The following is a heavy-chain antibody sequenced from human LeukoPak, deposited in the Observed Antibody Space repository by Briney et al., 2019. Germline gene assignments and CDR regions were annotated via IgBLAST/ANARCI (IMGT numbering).Heavy chain of an antibody. CDR2: IIPIFGTV. J-gene: IGHJ6*02. V-gene: IGHV1-69*13. D-gene: IGHD6-13*01. CDR3: ARGQQLVGNYYYYGMDV. CDR1: GYTFTSYG. Sequence: ASVKVSCKASGYTFTSYGISWVRQAPGQGLEWMGGIIPIFGTVHYAQTFQGRVTITADESTNTAYMELTSPRSDDTALYYCARGQQLVGNYYYYGMDVWGQGTTVTVSS.